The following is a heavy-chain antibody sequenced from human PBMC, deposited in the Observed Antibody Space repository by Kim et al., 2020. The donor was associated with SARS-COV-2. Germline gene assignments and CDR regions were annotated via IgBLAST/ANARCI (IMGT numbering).Heavy chain of an antibody. CDR3: AKDIDVWGSPNRPAFDY. Sequence: GGSLRLSCAASGFTFDDYAMHWVRQAPGKGLEWVSGISWNSGSIGYADSVKGRFTISRDNAKNSLYLQMNSLRAEDTALYYCAKDIDVWGSPNRPAFDYWGQGTLVTVSS. CDR1: GFTFDDYA. CDR2: ISWNSGSI. D-gene: IGHD3-16*01. J-gene: IGHJ4*02. V-gene: IGHV3-9*01.